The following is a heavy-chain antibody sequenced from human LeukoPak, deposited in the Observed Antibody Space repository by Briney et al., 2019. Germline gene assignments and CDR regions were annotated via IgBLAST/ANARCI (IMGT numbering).Heavy chain of an antibody. CDR2: ISAYNGNT. J-gene: IGHJ4*02. D-gene: IGHD5-18*01. CDR3: ARDQSPGVYSYGYDY. CDR1: GYTFTSYG. Sequence: ASVKVSCKASGYTFTSYGISWVRQAPGQGLECMGWISAYNGNTNYAQKLQGRVTMTTDTSTSTAYMELRSLRSDDTAVYYCARDQSPGVYSYGYDYWGQGTLVTVSS. V-gene: IGHV1-18*01.